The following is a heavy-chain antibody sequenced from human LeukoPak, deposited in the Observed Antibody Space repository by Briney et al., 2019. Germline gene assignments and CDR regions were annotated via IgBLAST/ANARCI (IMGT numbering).Heavy chain of an antibody. CDR3: ARGGYSGYDYYYYYYYMDV. CDR2: INPKNGDT. V-gene: IGHV1-2*06. J-gene: IGHJ6*03. Sequence: ASVKVSCKASGYTFTPYYIHWVPQAPGQRLEWRGRINPKNGDTNYAQKFQDRVTMTRDTSMSAAYMELSRLRSDDTAVYYCARGGYSGYDYYYYYYYMDVWGKGTTVTVSS. D-gene: IGHD5-12*01. CDR1: GYTFTPYY.